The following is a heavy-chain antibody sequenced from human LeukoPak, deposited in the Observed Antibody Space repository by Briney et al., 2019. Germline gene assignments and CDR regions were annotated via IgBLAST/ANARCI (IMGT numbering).Heavy chain of an antibody. J-gene: IGHJ4*02. CDR1: GFTFSTYV. V-gene: IGHV3-64D*06. Sequence: PGGSLRLSCSVSGFTFSTYVMHWVRQAPGEGLEYVSAISSNVDNTYYADSVKGRFTISRDNSKNTLYLQMSSLRADDTAVYYCVRGTGYWGQGTLVTVSS. CDR3: VRGTGY. CDR2: ISSNVDNT.